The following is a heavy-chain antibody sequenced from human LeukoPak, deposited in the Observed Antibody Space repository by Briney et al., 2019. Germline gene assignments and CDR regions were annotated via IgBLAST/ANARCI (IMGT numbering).Heavy chain of an antibody. CDR2: INPNSGGT. D-gene: IGHD6-13*01. CDR3: AQSSSWYGFDY. CDR1: GYTFTGYY. Sequence: ASVKVSCKASGYTFTGYYMHWVRQAPGQGLEWMGWINPNSGGTNYAQKFQGRVTMTEDTSTDTAYMELSSLRSEDTAVYYCAQSSSWYGFDYWGQGTLVTVSS. V-gene: IGHV1-2*02. J-gene: IGHJ4*02.